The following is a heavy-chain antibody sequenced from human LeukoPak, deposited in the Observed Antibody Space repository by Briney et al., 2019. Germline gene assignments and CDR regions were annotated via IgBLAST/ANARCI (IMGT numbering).Heavy chain of an antibody. V-gene: IGHV4-59*12. CDR1: GGSISSYY. J-gene: IGHJ6*02. CDR3: ARVSIAAAVDGMDV. Sequence: SETLSLTCTVSGGSISSYYWSWIRQPPGKGLEWIGYIYHSGSTYYNPSLKSRVTISVDRSKNQFSLKLSSVTAADTAVYYCARVSIAAAVDGMDVWGQGTTVTVSS. D-gene: IGHD6-13*01. CDR2: IYHSGST.